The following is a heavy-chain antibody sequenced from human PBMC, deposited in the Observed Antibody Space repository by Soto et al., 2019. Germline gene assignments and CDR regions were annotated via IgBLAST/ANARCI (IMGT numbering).Heavy chain of an antibody. Sequence: EVQLLESGGGLVQPGGSLRLSCAASGFAFANYAMTWVRQAPGKGLEWVSPIGGGGGSTYYADPVKGRFTISRDNSKNTVYLKRTGLRAEDTAVYFCAKERLGRGADYWGQGTLFTVSS. V-gene: IGHV3-23*01. CDR3: AKERLGRGADY. CDR2: IGGGGGST. CDR1: GFAFANYA. D-gene: IGHD1-1*01. J-gene: IGHJ4*02.